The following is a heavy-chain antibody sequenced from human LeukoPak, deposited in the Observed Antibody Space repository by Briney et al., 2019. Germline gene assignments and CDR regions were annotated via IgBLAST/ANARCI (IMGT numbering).Heavy chain of an antibody. J-gene: IGHJ6*03. CDR1: GFTFSGSA. Sequence: PGGSMKLSCAASGFTFSGSAMHWVRQASGKGLEWVSRIRSKANSYATAYAASVKGRFTISRDDSKNTAYLQMNSLKTEDTAVYYCTIVGYMDVWGKGTTVTVSS. CDR2: IRSKANSYAT. D-gene: IGHD2-21*01. V-gene: IGHV3-73*01. CDR3: TIVGYMDV.